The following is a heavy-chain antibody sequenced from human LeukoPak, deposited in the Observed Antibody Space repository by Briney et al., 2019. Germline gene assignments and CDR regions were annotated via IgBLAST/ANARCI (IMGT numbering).Heavy chain of an antibody. CDR2: IYHSGST. J-gene: IGHJ5*02. CDR3: ARLGGRLLWFGEFTPDNWFDP. D-gene: IGHD3-10*01. V-gene: IGHV4-38-2*02. CDR1: GYSISSGYY. Sequence: SETLSLTCTVSGYSISSGYYWGWIRQPPGKGLEWIGSIYHSGSTYYNPSLKSRVTISVDTSKNQFSLKLSSVTAADTAVYYCARLGGRLLWFGEFTPDNWFDPWGQGTLVTVSS.